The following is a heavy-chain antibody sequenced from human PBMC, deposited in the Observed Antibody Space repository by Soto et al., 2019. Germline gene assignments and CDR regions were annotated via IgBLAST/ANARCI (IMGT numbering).Heavy chain of an antibody. D-gene: IGHD6-19*01. CDR3: AHSVVAGLGYYFDD. CDR2: IYWDDDK. Sequence: QITLKESGPTLVKPTQTLTLTCTFCGFSLSSPRVAVGWIRQPPGKALEWLALIYWDDDKRYSPFLKSRLTITKDTSKNQVVLTMTNMDPVDTATYYCAHSVVAGLGYYFDDWGQGTLVTVSS. CDR1: GFSLSSPRVA. V-gene: IGHV2-5*02. J-gene: IGHJ4*02.